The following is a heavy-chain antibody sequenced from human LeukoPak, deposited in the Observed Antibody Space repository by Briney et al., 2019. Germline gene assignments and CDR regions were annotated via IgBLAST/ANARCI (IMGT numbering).Heavy chain of an antibody. CDR1: GYTFTSYG. V-gene: IGHV1-18*01. Sequence: ASVKVSCKASGYTFTSYGISWVRQAPGQGLEWMGWISTYNGNTNYAQKLQGRVTMTTDTSTSTAYMELRSLRSDDTAVYYCARPFYDGSGYSAFDIWGQGTMVTVSS. J-gene: IGHJ3*02. D-gene: IGHD3-22*01. CDR2: ISTYNGNT. CDR3: ARPFYDGSGYSAFDI.